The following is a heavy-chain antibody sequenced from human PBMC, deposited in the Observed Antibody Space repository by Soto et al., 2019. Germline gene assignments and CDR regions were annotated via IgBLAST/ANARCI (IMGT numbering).Heavy chain of an antibody. Sequence: QVQLQESGPGLVKPSETLSLTCTVSGGSISSYYWSWIRQPPGKGLEWIGYIYYSGSTNYNPSLKSRVTISVDTSKNQFSLKLSSVTAADTAVYYCARVTGVAEGDTAMVRAHYYYYYYMDVWGKGTTVTVSS. J-gene: IGHJ6*03. CDR1: GGSISSYY. D-gene: IGHD5-18*01. V-gene: IGHV4-59*01. CDR2: IYYSGST. CDR3: ARVTGVAEGDTAMVRAHYYYYYYMDV.